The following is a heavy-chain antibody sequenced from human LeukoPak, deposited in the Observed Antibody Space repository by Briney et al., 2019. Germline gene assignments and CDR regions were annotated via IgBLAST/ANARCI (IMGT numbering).Heavy chain of an antibody. D-gene: IGHD2-2*01. J-gene: IGHJ4*02. V-gene: IGHV1-18*01. CDR3: ARTCSGSSCYVIY. CDR2: ISGYNGNT. CDR1: GYTFSNYG. Sequence: ASVTVSCKATGYTFSNYGITWVRQAPGQGLEWMGWISGYNGNTNYAQKFQGRVTMTTETSTSTAYMELRSLRSDDTAVYYCARTCSGSSCYVIYWGQGTLLTVSS.